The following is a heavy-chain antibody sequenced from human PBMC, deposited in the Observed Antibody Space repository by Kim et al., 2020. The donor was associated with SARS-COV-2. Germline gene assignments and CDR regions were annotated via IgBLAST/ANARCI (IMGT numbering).Heavy chain of an antibody. Sequence: TYPTPSLKSRVTISVDTSQKQFSLKLSSVTAADTAVYYCARITIFGVVIDWGQGTLVTVSS. CDR2: T. V-gene: IGHV4-39*01. CDR3: ARITIFGVVID. J-gene: IGHJ4*02. D-gene: IGHD3-3*01.